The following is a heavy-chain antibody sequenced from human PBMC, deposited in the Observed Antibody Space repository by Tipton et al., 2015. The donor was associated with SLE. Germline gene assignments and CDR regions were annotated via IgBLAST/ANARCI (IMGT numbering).Heavy chain of an antibody. Sequence: TLSLTCTVSGGSTTNYYWSWIRQPPGKGLEWIGYVYNSGGTNYNPSLKSRVTISIDTSRNQFSLNLSSVTAADTAVYYCARSVGTLGSQYFDLWGRGTLVTVSS. J-gene: IGHJ2*01. CDR2: VYNSGGT. CDR1: GGSTTNYY. CDR3: ARSVGTLGSQYFDL. D-gene: IGHD1-26*01. V-gene: IGHV4-59*12.